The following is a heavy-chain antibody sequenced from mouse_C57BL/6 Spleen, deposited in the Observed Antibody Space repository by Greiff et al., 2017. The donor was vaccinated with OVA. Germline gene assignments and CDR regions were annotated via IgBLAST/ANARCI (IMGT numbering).Heavy chain of an antibody. CDR2: IDPSDSYT. Sequence: QVQLQQPGAELVMPGASVKLSCKASGYTFTSYWMHWVKQRPGPGLEWIGEIDPSDSYTNYNQKFKGKSTLTVDKSSSTAYMQLSSLTSEDSAVYYWARLGRDFDYWGQGTTLTVSS. D-gene: IGHD4-1*01. J-gene: IGHJ2*01. CDR1: GYTFTSYW. CDR3: ARLGRDFDY. V-gene: IGHV1-69*01.